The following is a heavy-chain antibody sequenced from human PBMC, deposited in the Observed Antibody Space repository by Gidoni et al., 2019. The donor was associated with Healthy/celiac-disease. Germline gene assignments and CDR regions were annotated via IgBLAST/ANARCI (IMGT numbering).Heavy chain of an antibody. Sequence: QVQLGQAGAEVKKPGSSVKGSCKASGGTFRRHALSWVRQAPGQGLEWMGGIIPIFGTANYAQKFQGRVTITADESTSTAYMELSSLRSEDTAVYYCATYCSSTSCSKVYYYGMDVWGQGTTVTVSS. CDR2: IIPIFGTA. J-gene: IGHJ6*02. CDR3: ATYCSSTSCSKVYYYGMDV. D-gene: IGHD2-2*01. V-gene: IGHV1-69*01. CDR1: GGTFRRHA.